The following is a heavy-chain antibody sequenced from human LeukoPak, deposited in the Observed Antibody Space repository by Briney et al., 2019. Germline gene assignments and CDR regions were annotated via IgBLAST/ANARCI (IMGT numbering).Heavy chain of an antibody. CDR1: GFTVSSNY. J-gene: IGHJ4*02. D-gene: IGHD3-9*01. Sequence: PGGSLRLSCAASGFTVSSNYMSWVRQAPGKGLEWVSVIYSGGSTYYADSVKGRFTISRDNSKNTLYLQMNSLRAEDTAVYYCARGLLRYFDWLLELDYWGQGTLVTVSS. V-gene: IGHV3-53*01. CDR3: ARGLLRYFDWLLELDY. CDR2: IYSGGST.